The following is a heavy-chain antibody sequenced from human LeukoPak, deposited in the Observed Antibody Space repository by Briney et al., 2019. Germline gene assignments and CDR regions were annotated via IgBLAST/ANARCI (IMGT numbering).Heavy chain of an antibody. V-gene: IGHV1-2*02. Sequence: GASVKVSCKASGYTFTGYYMHWVRQAPGQGLEWMGWINPNSGGTNYAQKFQGRATMTRDTSISTAYMELSRLRSDDTAVYYCARMVGIWQWLVGRYWFDPWGQGTLVTVSS. D-gene: IGHD6-19*01. J-gene: IGHJ5*02. CDR1: GYTFTGYY. CDR3: ARMVGIWQWLVGRYWFDP. CDR2: INPNSGGT.